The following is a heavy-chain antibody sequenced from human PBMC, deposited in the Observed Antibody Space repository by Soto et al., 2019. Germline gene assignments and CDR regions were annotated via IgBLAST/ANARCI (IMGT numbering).Heavy chain of an antibody. CDR2: MNPNSGNT. V-gene: IGHV1-8*01. CDR3: ARSYCSGGSCYPLDYYYGMDV. D-gene: IGHD2-15*01. Sequence: QVKLVQSGAEVKKPGASVKVSCKASGYTFTSYDINWVRQATGQGLEWMGWMNPNSGNTGYAQKFQGRVTMTRNTSISTAYMELSSLRSEDTAVYYCARSYCSGGSCYPLDYYYGMDVWGQGTTVTVSS. CDR1: GYTFTSYD. J-gene: IGHJ6*02.